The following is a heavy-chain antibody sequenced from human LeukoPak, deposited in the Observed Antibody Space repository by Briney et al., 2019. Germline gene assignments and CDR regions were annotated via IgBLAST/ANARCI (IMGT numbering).Heavy chain of an antibody. Sequence: GGSLRLSCAASGFTFSTYAMHWVRQAPGKGLEWVAVISYDGSNKYYVDSVKGRFTISRDNSKNTLYLQVSSLRAEDTAVYYCARGGSRLLTSYIFDYWGQGTLVTVSS. CDR3: ARGGSRLLTSYIFDY. CDR1: GFTFSTYA. D-gene: IGHD3-16*01. CDR2: ISYDGSNK. V-gene: IGHV3-30-3*01. J-gene: IGHJ4*02.